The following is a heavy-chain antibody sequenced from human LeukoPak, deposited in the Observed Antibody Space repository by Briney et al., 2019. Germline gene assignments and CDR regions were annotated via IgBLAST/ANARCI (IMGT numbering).Heavy chain of an antibody. Sequence: ASVKVSCKASGGTFSSYATSWVRQAPGQGLEWMGGIIPIFGTANYAQKFQGRVTITADESTSTAYMELSSLRSEDTAVYYCARNLRSSSWYYFDYWGQGTLVTVSS. D-gene: IGHD6-13*01. CDR3: ARNLRSSSWYYFDY. J-gene: IGHJ4*02. CDR2: IIPIFGTA. CDR1: GGTFSSYA. V-gene: IGHV1-69*01.